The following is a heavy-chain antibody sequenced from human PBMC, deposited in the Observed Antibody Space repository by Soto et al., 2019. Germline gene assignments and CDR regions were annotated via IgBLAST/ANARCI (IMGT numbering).Heavy chain of an antibody. CDR2: IYYSGST. J-gene: IGHJ4*02. V-gene: IGHV4-59*01. D-gene: IGHD4-17*01. CDR3: ARDYPYGGNVGFDY. CDR1: GGSISSYY. Sequence: SETLSLTCTVSGGSISSYYWSWIRQPPGKGLEWIGYIYYSGSTNYNPSLKSRVTISVDTSKNQFSLKLSSVTAADTAVYYCARDYPYGGNVGFDYWGQGTLVTVSS.